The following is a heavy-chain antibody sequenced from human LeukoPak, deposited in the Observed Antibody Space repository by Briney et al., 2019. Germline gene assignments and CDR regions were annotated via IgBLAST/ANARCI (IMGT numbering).Heavy chain of an antibody. V-gene: IGHV1-3*01. J-gene: IGHJ4*02. Sequence: ASVKVSCKASGYTFNNYAIHWVRQAPGQRLEWMGWINAGNGNTKNSQKFQGRVTITRDTSASTAYMELSSLRSGDTAVYYCAREPSTGVPDGKFSSDYYFDSWGRGTLVTVSS. CDR3: AREPSTGVPDGKFSSDYYFDS. D-gene: IGHD6-13*01. CDR1: GYTFNNYA. CDR2: INAGNGNT.